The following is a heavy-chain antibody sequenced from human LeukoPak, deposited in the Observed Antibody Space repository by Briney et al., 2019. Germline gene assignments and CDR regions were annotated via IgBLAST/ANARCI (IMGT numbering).Heavy chain of an antibody. D-gene: IGHD3-22*01. V-gene: IGHV4-30-4*01. CDR2: IYYSGST. CDR3: ARTYYYDSSGYCLGY. CDR1: GGSISSGDYY. J-gene: IGHJ4*02. Sequence: KPSQTLSLTCTVSGGSISSGDYYLSWIRQPPGKGLEWIGYIYYSGSTYYNPSLKSRVTISVDTSKNQFSLKLSSVTAADTAMYYCARTYYYDSSGYCLGYWGQGTLVTVSS.